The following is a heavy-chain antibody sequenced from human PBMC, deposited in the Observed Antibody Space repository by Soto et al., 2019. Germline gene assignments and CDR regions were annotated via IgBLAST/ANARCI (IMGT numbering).Heavy chain of an antibody. CDR3: ARERYYYYYGMDV. V-gene: IGHV6-1*01. CDR1: GDSVSSNSAA. CDR2: TYYRSKWYN. Sequence: TLSLTCAISGDSVSSNSAAWNRIRQSPSRGLEWLGRTYYRSKWYNDYAVSVKSRITINPDTSKNQFSLQLNSVTPEDTAVYYCARERYYYYYGMDVWGQGTTVTVSS. J-gene: IGHJ6*02.